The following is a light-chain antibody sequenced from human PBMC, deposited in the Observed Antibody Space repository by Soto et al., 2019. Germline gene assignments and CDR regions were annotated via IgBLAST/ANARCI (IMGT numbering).Light chain of an antibody. CDR2: AAS. Sequence: DIQLTQSPPSVSASVGDRATLTCRADQTFSRLLAWYQQKPGKAPKLLIYAASTLVSGVPSRFSGSGSGTEFTLTISSLQAEDFATYYCQQTNRFPLNFGGGTRVEI. J-gene: IGKJ4*01. CDR1: QTFSRL. V-gene: IGKV1D-12*01. CDR3: QQTNRFPLN.